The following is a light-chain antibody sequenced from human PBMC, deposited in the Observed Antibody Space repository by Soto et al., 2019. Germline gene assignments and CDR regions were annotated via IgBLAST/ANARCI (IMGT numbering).Light chain of an antibody. CDR1: QGISSF. Sequence: AIRMTQSPSSISASTGGRVTITRRASQGISSFLAWYQQKPGKAPKLLIYPAATLQRGAPSRFSASGSGTDFTLTISRLQSEDFATYFCQQYLSYPYTFGQGTKLEI. V-gene: IGKV1-8*01. J-gene: IGKJ2*01. CDR2: PAA. CDR3: QQYLSYPYT.